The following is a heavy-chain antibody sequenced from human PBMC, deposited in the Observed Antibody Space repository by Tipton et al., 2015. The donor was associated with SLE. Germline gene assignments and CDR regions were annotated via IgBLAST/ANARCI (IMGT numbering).Heavy chain of an antibody. CDR3: AREGPIVVVVAATLVAFDI. Sequence: TLSLTCAVYGGSFSGYYWSWIRQPPGKGLEWIGEINHSGSTNYNPSLNSRVTISVDTSKNQFSLKLSSVTAADTAVYYCAREGPIVVVVAATLVAFDIWGQGTMVTVSS. CDR1: GGSFSGYY. CDR2: INHSGST. V-gene: IGHV4-34*01. D-gene: IGHD2-15*01. J-gene: IGHJ3*02.